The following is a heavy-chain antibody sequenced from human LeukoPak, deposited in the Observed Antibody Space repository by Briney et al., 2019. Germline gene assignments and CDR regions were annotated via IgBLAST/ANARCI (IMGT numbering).Heavy chain of an antibody. CDR3: AKDRRYSGSYYEY. Sequence: QSGGSLRLSCAASGFTFSRYAMSWVRQAPGKGLEWVSAISGSGGSTYYADSVKGRFTISRDNSKNTLYLQMNSLRAEDTAVYYCAKDRRYSGSYYEYWGQGTLVTVSS. D-gene: IGHD1-26*01. V-gene: IGHV3-23*01. CDR2: ISGSGGST. J-gene: IGHJ4*02. CDR1: GFTFSRYA.